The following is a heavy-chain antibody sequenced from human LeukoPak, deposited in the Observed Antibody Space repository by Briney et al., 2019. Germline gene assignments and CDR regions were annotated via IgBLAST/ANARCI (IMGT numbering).Heavy chain of an antibody. D-gene: IGHD5-12*01. V-gene: IGHV4-59*12. Sequence: PSETLSLTCTVSGGSISSYYWSWIRQPPGKGLEWIGYIYYSGGTNYNPSLKSRVTISVDTSKNQFSLKLSSVTAADTAVYYCARSGGYDLGLYYYYYMDVWGKGTTVTVSS. J-gene: IGHJ6*03. CDR3: ARSGGYDLGLYYYYYMDV. CDR1: GGSISSYY. CDR2: IYYSGGT.